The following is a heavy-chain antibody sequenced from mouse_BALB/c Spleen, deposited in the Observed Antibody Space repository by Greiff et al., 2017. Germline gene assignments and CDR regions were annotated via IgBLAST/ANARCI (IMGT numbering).Heavy chain of an antibody. D-gene: IGHD4-1*01. CDR2: IDPENGNT. V-gene: IGHV14-1*02. CDR1: GFNLKGYY. J-gene: IGHJ4*01. CDR3: ASTGTRAMDY. Sequence: VQLQQSGAELVRPGALVKLSCKASGFNLKGYYMPWVKQRPEQGLEWIGWIDPENGNTIYDPKFQGKASITADTSSNTAYLQLSSLTSEDTAVYYCASTGTRAMDYWGQGTSVTVSS.